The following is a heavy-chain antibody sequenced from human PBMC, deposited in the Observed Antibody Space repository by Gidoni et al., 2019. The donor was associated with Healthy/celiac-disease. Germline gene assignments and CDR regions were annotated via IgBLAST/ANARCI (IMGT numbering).Heavy chain of an antibody. D-gene: IGHD1-26*01. Sequence: QVQLVQSGAEVKKPGSSVKVSCKASGGTFSSYAIRWVRQAPGQGLEWMGGIIPIFGTANYAQKFQGRVTITADKSTSTAYMELSSLRSEDTAVYYCARDVVGVTPGVDDAFDIWGQGTMVTVSS. V-gene: IGHV1-69*06. CDR1: GGTFSSYA. CDR3: ARDVVGVTPGVDDAFDI. CDR2: IIPIFGTA. J-gene: IGHJ3*02.